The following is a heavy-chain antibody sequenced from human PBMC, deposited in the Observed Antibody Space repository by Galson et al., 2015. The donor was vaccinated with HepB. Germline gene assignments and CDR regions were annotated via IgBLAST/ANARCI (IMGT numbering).Heavy chain of an antibody. D-gene: IGHD3-16*02. V-gene: IGHV3-73*01. CDR2: IRSKANSYAT. Sequence: SLRLSCAASGFTFSGSAMHWVRQASGKGLEWVGRIRSKANSYATAYAASVKGRFTISRDDSKNTAYLQMNSLKTEDTAVYYCTRPRDYDYVWGSYRPDYFDYWGQGTLVTVSS. J-gene: IGHJ4*02. CDR3: TRPRDYDYVWGSYRPDYFDY. CDR1: GFTFSGSA.